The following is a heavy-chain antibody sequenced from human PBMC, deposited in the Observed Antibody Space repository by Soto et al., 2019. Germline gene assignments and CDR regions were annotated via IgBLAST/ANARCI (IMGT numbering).Heavy chain of an antibody. D-gene: IGHD5-12*01. Sequence: GGSLRLSCAASGFTFSGSAMHWVRQASGKGLEWVGRIRSKANSYATAYAASVKGRFTISRDDSKNMAYLQMNSLKTEDTAVYYCTGWVEMATEYYYYGMDVWGQGTTVTVPS. CDR1: GFTFSGSA. J-gene: IGHJ6*02. CDR2: IRSKANSYAT. V-gene: IGHV3-73*01. CDR3: TGWVEMATEYYYYGMDV.